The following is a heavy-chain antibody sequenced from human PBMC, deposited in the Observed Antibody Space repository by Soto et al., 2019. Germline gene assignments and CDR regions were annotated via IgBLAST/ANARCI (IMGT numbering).Heavy chain of an antibody. CDR1: GFTFSSYA. CDR2: ISGSGGST. V-gene: IGHV3-23*01. Sequence: EVQLLESGGGLVQPGGSLRLSCAASGFTFSSYAMSWVRQAPGKGLEWVSAISGSGGSTYYADSVKGRFTISIDNSKNTLYLQMNSLRAEDTAVYYCAKDRSHSNYGRYFDYWGQGTLVTVSS. CDR3: AKDRSHSNYGRYFDY. D-gene: IGHD4-4*01. J-gene: IGHJ4*02.